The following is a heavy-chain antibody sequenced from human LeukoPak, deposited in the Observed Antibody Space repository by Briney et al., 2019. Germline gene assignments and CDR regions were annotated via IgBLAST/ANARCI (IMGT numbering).Heavy chain of an antibody. CDR2: ISGSGGST. J-gene: IGHJ4*02. Sequence: PGRSLRLSCAASGFTFSSYAMSWVRQAPGKGLEWVSAISGSGGSTYYADSVKGRFTISRDNSKNTLYLQMNSLRAEDTAVYYCAKDLGYCSSTSCYPPDYWGQGTLVTVSS. CDR3: AKDLGYCSSTSCYPPDY. CDR1: GFTFSSYA. D-gene: IGHD2-2*01. V-gene: IGHV3-23*01.